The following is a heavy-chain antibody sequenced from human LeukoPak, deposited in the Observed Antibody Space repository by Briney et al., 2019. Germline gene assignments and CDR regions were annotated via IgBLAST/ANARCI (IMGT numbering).Heavy chain of an antibody. CDR3: ASLGEYYDRRGYYY. CDR1: GFTLCRNY. J-gene: IGHJ4*02. V-gene: IGHV3-53*01. Sequence: GGSLRLSCAASGFTLCRNYMSWGPQAPGKGLEWVSDIYSGGSTYYTDPVKGRFTISRDNYKNTLYLQMNSLSAEDTPLHHFASLGEYYDRRGYYYWGQGTLVTVSS. D-gene: IGHD3-22*01. CDR2: IYSGGST.